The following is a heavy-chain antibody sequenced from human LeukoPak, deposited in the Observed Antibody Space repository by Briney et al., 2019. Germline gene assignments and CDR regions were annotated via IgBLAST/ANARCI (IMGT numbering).Heavy chain of an antibody. CDR2: IIPIFGTA. Sequence: GSSVKVSCKASGGTFSSYAISWVRQAPGQGLEWMGGIIPIFGTANYAQKFQGRVTITTDESTSTAYMELSSLRSEDTAVYYCARDRHDYCSGGSCYHHFDYWGQGTLVTVSS. D-gene: IGHD2-15*01. J-gene: IGHJ4*02. V-gene: IGHV1-69*05. CDR1: GGTFSSYA. CDR3: ARDRHDYCSGGSCYHHFDY.